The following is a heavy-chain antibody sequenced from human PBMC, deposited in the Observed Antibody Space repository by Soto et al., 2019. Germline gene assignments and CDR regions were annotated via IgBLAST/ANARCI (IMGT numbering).Heavy chain of an antibody. CDR1: GFTFSSYA. D-gene: IGHD3-16*01. V-gene: IGHV3-23*01. CDR2: ISGGDDSP. CDR3: AKWHTYNYDSLAFSGFDC. Sequence: GGSLRLSCVASGFTFSSYAMTWVRQAPGKGLEWVSAISGGDDSPSYADSVKGRFTISRDNSKNTLYLHMNSLRADGTAAYYCAKWHTYNYDSLAFSGFDCWGQGTQVTVSS. J-gene: IGHJ4*02.